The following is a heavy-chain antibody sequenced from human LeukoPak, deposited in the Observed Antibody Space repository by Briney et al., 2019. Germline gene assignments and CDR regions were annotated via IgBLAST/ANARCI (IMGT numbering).Heavy chain of an antibody. CDR3: ARDPGYYYDSSGYTDY. J-gene: IGHJ4*02. CDR2: ISYDGSNK. CDR1: GFTFSSYG. V-gene: IGHV3-30*03. D-gene: IGHD3-22*01. Sequence: GGSLRLSCAASGFTFSSYGMHWVRQAPGKGLEWVAVISYDGSNKYYADSVKGRFTISRDNSKNTLYLQMGSLRAEDTAVYYCARDPGYYYDSSGYTDYWGQGTLVTVSS.